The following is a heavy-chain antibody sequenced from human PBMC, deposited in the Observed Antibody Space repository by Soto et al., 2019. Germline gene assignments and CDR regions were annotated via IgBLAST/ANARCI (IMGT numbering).Heavy chain of an antibody. Sequence: EVQLVESGGGLVQPGGSLRLSCATSGFTFSSYEMNWVRQAPGKGLEWVSYISSSGSTIYYADSVKGRFTISRDNAKNSLYLQMDSLRAEDTAAYYCARDQEAGSFFPYYYGIDVWGQGTTVTVSS. J-gene: IGHJ6*02. CDR1: GFTFSSYE. CDR3: ARDQEAGSFFPYYYGIDV. CDR2: ISSSGSTI. D-gene: IGHD6-13*01. V-gene: IGHV3-48*03.